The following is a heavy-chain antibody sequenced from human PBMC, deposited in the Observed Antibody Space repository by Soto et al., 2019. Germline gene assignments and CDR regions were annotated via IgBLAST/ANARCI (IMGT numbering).Heavy chain of an antibody. Sequence: QLQLQESGSGLVKPSQTLSLTCAVSGGCISSSGYSWRWIRQQPGKGLEWIGYIYHSGSTYYNPSLKSRVTIPVDRSKNQFSLKLSSVTAADTAVYYCARGQVVAAQHWGQGTLVTVSS. J-gene: IGHJ4*02. CDR1: GGCISSSGYS. V-gene: IGHV4-30-2*01. D-gene: IGHD2-15*01. CDR3: ARGQVVAAQH. CDR2: IYHSGST.